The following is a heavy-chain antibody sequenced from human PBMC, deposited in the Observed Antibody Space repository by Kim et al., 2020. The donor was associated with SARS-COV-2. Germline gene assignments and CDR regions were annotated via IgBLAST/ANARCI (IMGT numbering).Heavy chain of an antibody. D-gene: IGHD4-17*01. Sequence: SETLSLTCTVSGGSISSGGYYWNWIRQHPGKGLEWIGYIYYSGSTYYNPSLKSRVTISVDTSKNQFSLKLSSVTAADTAVYYCAREKGYGDYFHYWGQGTLVTVSS. CDR2: IYYSGST. V-gene: IGHV4-31*03. CDR3: AREKGYGDYFHY. J-gene: IGHJ4*02. CDR1: GGSISSGGYY.